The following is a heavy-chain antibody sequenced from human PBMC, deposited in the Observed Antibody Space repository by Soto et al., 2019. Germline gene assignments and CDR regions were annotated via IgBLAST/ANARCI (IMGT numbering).Heavy chain of an antibody. V-gene: IGHV4-34*01. CDR2: INHSGST. CDR3: ARGKVWYYDSSGYYSYNWFDP. CDR1: GGSFSGYY. J-gene: IGHJ5*02. Sequence: QVQLQQWGAGLLKPSETLSLTCAVYGGSFSGYYWSWIRQPPGKGLEWIGEINHSGSTNYNPSLKSRVTISVDTSKNQFSLKLSSVTAADTAVYYCARGKVWYYDSSGYYSYNWFDPWGQGTLVTGSS. D-gene: IGHD3-22*01.